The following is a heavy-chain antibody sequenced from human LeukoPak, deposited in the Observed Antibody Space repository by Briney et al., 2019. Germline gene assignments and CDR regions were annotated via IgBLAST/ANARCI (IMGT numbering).Heavy chain of an antibody. Sequence: PSETLSLTCTVSGGSISSYYWSWIRQPAGKGLEWIGRVYTSGSTNYNPSLKSRVTMSVDTSKNQFSLKLSSVTAADTAVYYCARDVSREGIAAAPDAFDIWGQGTMVTVSS. J-gene: IGHJ3*02. V-gene: IGHV4-4*07. CDR3: ARDVSREGIAAAPDAFDI. D-gene: IGHD6-13*01. CDR2: VYTSGST. CDR1: GGSISSYY.